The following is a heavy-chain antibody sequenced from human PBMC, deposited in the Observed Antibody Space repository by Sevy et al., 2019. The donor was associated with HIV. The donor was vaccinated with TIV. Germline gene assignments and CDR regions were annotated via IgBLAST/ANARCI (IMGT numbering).Heavy chain of an antibody. J-gene: IGHJ6*02. CDR2: IGTAGDT. CDR1: GFTFSSYD. CDR3: ARGSGRYCSSTSCYTLDYYYYGMDV. D-gene: IGHD2-2*02. Sequence: GGSLRLSCAASGFTFSSYDMQWVRQATGKGLEWVSAIGTAGDTYYPGSVKGRFTISRENAKNSLYLQMNSLRAGDTAVYYCARGSGRYCSSTSCYTLDYYYYGMDVWGQGTTVTVSS. V-gene: IGHV3-13*01.